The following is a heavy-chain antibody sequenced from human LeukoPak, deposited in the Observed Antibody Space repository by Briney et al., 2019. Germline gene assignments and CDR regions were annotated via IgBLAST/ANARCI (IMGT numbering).Heavy chain of an antibody. D-gene: IGHD2-2*01. CDR1: GFAFSSYA. CDR3: ATGGKRVPVDY. Sequence: GGSLRLSCAASGFAFSSYAMSWVHQAPGKGLEWVSAISGSGGSTYYADSVKGRFTISRDNSKNTLYLQMNSLRAEDTAVYYCATGGKRVPVDYWGQGTLVTVSS. V-gene: IGHV3-23*01. CDR2: ISGSGGST. J-gene: IGHJ4*02.